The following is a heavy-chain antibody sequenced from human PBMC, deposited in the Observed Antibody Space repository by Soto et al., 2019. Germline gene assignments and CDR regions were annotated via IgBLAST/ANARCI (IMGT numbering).Heavy chain of an antibody. D-gene: IGHD2-15*01. CDR1: GFTFSDYY. CDR2: ISSSGSTI. V-gene: IGHV3-11*01. Sequence: QVQLVESGGGLVKPGGSLRLSCAASGFTFSDYYMSWIRQAPGKGLEWVSYISSSGSTIYYADSVKGRFTISRDNAKNSLYLKMKSLRAEDTAVYYCARDPPSLGRGGGHHAVYFQHWGQGTLVTVSS. CDR3: ARDPPSLGRGGGHHAVYFQH. J-gene: IGHJ1*01.